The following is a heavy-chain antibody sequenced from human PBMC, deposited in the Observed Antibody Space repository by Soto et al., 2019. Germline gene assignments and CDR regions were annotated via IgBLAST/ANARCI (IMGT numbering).Heavy chain of an antibody. CDR1: GYTFTSYY. D-gene: IGHD6-19*01. Sequence: ASVKVSCKASGYTFTSYYMHWVRQAPGQGLEWMGIINPSGGSTSYAQKFQGRVTMTRDTSTSTVYMELSSLRSEDTAVYYCARDLSREDSSGWYYYYGMDVWGQGTTVTVSS. CDR2: INPSGGST. J-gene: IGHJ6*02. V-gene: IGHV1-46*01. CDR3: ARDLSREDSSGWYYYYGMDV.